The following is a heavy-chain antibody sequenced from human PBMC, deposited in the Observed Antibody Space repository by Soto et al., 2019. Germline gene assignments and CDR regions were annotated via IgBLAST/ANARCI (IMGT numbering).Heavy chain of an antibody. J-gene: IGHJ4*02. CDR2: LSGSGTST. CDR1: GFSFVNYA. CDR3: AKATTNGGWFNAFDS. Sequence: GGSLRLSCAASGFSFVNYAMNWVRQAPGKGLEWVSGLSGSGTSTYYADSVKGRFTISRDNSRDTLFLRMNSLTADDTAVYYCAKATTNGGWFNAFDSWGQGALVTVSS. D-gene: IGHD6-19*01. V-gene: IGHV3-23*01.